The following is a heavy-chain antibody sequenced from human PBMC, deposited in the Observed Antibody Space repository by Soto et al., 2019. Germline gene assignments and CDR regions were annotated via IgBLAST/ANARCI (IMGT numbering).Heavy chain of an antibody. CDR2: ISAYNGNT. D-gene: IGHD3-3*01. J-gene: IGHJ6*02. V-gene: IGHV1-18*01. CDR1: GYTFTSYG. CDR3: ARDRPVLRFLEWLFGYYYYGMDV. Sequence: QVQLVQSGAEVKKPGASVKVSCKASGYTFTSYGISWVRQAPGQGLEWMGWISAYNGNTNYAQKLQGRVTMTTDTSTSTAYMELRSLRSDDTTVYYCARDRPVLRFLEWLFGYYYYGMDVWGQGTTVTVSS.